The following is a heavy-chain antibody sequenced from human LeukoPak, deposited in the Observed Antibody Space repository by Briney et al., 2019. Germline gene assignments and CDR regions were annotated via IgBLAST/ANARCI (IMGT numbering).Heavy chain of an antibody. D-gene: IGHD2-2*01. CDR2: ISGSGGST. V-gene: IGHV3-23*01. J-gene: IGHJ3*02. CDR3: AKVMIPHVFVVPAAPDYAFDI. Sequence: PGGSLRLSCAASGFTFSSYAMSWVRQAPGKGLEWVSAISGSGGSTYYADSVKGRFTISRDNSKNTLYPQMNSLRAEDTAVYYCAKVMIPHVFVVPAAPDYAFDIWGQGTMVTVSS. CDR1: GFTFSSYA.